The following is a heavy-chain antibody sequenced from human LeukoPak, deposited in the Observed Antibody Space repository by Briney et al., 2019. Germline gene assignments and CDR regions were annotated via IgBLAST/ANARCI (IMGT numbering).Heavy chain of an antibody. CDR1: GFTFSSYW. CDR3: ARDSSILWFGESIDY. CDR2: IKQDGSEK. Sequence: GGSLRPSCAASGFTFSSYWMSWVRQAPGKGLEWVANIKQDGSEKYYVDSVKGRFTISRDNAKNSLYLQMNSLRAEDTAVYYCARDSSILWFGESIDYWGQGTLVTVSS. V-gene: IGHV3-7*01. D-gene: IGHD3-10*01. J-gene: IGHJ4*02.